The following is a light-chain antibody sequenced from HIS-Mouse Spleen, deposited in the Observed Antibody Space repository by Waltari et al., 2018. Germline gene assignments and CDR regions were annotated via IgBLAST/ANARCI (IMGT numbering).Light chain of an antibody. CDR3: AAWDDSLSGYV. CDR1: SSNIVSNH. Sequence: QSVLTQPPSASGTPGQRVTISCSGSSSNIVSNHVYWYQQLPGTAPKLLIYRNNQRPPGVPDRFSGSKSGTSASLAISWLRSEDEADYYCAAWDDSLSGYVFGTGTKVTVL. CDR2: RNN. J-gene: IGLJ1*01. V-gene: IGLV1-47*01.